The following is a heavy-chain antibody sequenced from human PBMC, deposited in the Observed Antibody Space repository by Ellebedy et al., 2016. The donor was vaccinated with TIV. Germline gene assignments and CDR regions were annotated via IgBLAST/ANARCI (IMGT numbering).Heavy chain of an antibody. V-gene: IGHV3-53*01. J-gene: IGHJ6*02. Sequence: GGSLRLSCAASGFTVSDNYMSWVRQAPGAGLEWVSVIYNADTTYYADSVRGRFTISRDNFKNTLYLQLNSLRAEDTAVYYCARDSSRRGMDVWGQGTTVLVSS. CDR2: IYNADTT. CDR3: ARDSSRRGMDV. CDR1: GFTVSDNY.